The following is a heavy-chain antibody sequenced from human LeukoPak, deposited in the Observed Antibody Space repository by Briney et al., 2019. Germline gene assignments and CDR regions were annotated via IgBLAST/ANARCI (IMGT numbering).Heavy chain of an antibody. D-gene: IGHD4-17*01. CDR2: IYHSGST. CDR1: GGSISSSNW. CDR3: ARSPYGDYGKFDY. J-gene: IGHJ4*02. Sequence: PSETLSLTCAVSGGSISSSNWWSWVRQPPGKGLEWIGEIYHSGSTNYNPSLKSRVTISVDKSKNQFSLKLSSVTAADTAVYYCARSPYGDYGKFDYWGQGTLVTVSS. V-gene: IGHV4-4*02.